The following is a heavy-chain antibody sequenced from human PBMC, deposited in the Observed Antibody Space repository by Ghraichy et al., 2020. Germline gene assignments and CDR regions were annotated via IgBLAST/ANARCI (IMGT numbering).Heavy chain of an antibody. J-gene: IGHJ5*02. V-gene: IGHV4-34*01. CDR1: GGSFSGYY. CDR2: INHSGST. CDR3: ARGSVRTGGGFDP. Sequence: ESLNISCAVYGGSFSGYYWSWIRQPPGKGLEWIGEINHSGSTNYNPSLKSRVTISVDTSKNQFSLKLSSVTAADTAVYYCARGSVRTGGGFDPWGQGTLVTVSS. D-gene: IGHD5/OR15-5a*01.